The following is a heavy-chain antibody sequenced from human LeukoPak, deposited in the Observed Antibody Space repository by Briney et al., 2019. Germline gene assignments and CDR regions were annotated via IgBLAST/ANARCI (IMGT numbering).Heavy chain of an antibody. Sequence: GGSLRLSCAASGFTFRSYAIHWVRQAPGKGLEWVVVISYDGSKKYYADSVKGRFTISRDNSKNTLYLQMNSLRAEDTAVYYCARDFYSASYTLYYGMDVWGQGTTVTVSS. D-gene: IGHD1-26*01. CDR1: GFTFRSYA. J-gene: IGHJ6*02. V-gene: IGHV3-30*04. CDR2: ISYDGSKK. CDR3: ARDFYSASYTLYYGMDV.